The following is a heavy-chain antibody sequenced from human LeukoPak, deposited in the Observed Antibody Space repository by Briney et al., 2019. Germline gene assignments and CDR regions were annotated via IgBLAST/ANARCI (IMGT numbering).Heavy chain of an antibody. Sequence: PGGSLRLSCAASGFSFSTYTMNWVRQAPGKGLEWISYISSSSNVIYYADSVKGRFTISRDNAKNSLYLQMNSLRAEDTAVYYCVRGARIVVVTATLRGWFDSWGQGTLVTVSS. V-gene: IGHV3-48*04. J-gene: IGHJ5*01. CDR1: GFSFSTYT. D-gene: IGHD2-21*02. CDR2: ISSSSNVI. CDR3: VRGARIVVVTATLRGWFDS.